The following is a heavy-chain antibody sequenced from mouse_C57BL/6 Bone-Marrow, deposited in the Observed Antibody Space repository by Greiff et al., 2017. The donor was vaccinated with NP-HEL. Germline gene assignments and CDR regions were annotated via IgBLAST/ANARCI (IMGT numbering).Heavy chain of an antibody. V-gene: IGHV1-19*01. CDR2: INPYNGGT. CDR3: ARYGNYVYAMDY. J-gene: IGHJ4*01. Sequence: EVQLQQSGPVLVKPGASVKMSCKASGYTFTDYYMNWVKQSHGKSLEWIGVINPYNGGTSYNQKFKGKATLTVDKSSSTAYMELNSLTSEDSAVYYCARYGNYVYAMDYWGQGTSVTVSS. CDR1: GYTFTDYY. D-gene: IGHD2-1*01.